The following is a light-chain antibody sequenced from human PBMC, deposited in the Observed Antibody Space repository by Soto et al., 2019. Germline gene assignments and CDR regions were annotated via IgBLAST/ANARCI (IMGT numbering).Light chain of an antibody. CDR1: QSVSNN. V-gene: IGKV3D-15*01. J-gene: IGKJ5*01. CDR3: QKHNNWPAIT. CDR2: GTS. Sequence: EIVLTQSPGTLSLSPGDRATLSCRASQSVSNNYLAWYHQKPGQAPRLLIYGTSTRATGIPARFSGSGSGTEFTLTISSLQSEDFAVYYCQKHNNWPAITFGQGTRLEIK.